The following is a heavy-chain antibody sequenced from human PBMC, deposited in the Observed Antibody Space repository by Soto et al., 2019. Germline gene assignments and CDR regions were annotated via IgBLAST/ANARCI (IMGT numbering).Heavy chain of an antibody. CDR3: ARSPGIAVADY. V-gene: IGHV4-39*01. Sequence: QPPGKGLEWVGSIYYDGRTYYNPSLKSRSSISVDTSNNQFSLKLNSVTAADTAVYYCARSPGIAVADYWGQGTLVTVSS. D-gene: IGHD6-19*01. CDR2: IYYDGRT. J-gene: IGHJ4*02.